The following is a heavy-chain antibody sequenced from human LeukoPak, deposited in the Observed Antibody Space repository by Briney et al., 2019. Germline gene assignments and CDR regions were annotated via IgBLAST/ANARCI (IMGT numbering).Heavy chain of an antibody. CDR2: IIPIFGTA. J-gene: IGHJ4*02. Sequence: SVKVSCKASGYTFTSYGISWVRQAPGQGLEWMGGIIPIFGTANYAQKFQGRVTITADESTSTAYMELSSLRSEDTAVYYCARVGYYYDSSGSYLYWGQGTLVTVSS. V-gene: IGHV1-69*13. CDR1: GYTFTSYG. CDR3: ARVGYYYDSSGSYLY. D-gene: IGHD3-22*01.